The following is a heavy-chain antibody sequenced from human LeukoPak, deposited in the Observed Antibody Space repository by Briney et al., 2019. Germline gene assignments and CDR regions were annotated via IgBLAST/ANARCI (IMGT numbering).Heavy chain of an antibody. V-gene: IGHV5-51*01. D-gene: IGHD6-6*01. Sequence: GESLKISCKSSGYSFTSYWIGWVRQMPGKGLEWMGIIYPGDSDTRYSPSFQGQVTVSADKSISTAYLQWSSLKASDTAMYYCARPVYSSSSYWLDPWGQGTLVTVSS. CDR2: IYPGDSDT. CDR3: ARPVYSSSSYWLDP. J-gene: IGHJ5*02. CDR1: GYSFTSYW.